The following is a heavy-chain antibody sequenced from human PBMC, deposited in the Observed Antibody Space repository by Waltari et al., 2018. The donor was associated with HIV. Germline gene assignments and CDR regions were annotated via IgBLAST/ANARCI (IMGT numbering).Heavy chain of an antibody. D-gene: IGHD2-15*01. Sequence: LVQSGGGEVQEGGSLVLSCSGSGFVFRRFTLNWVRQTPRRGLEWVASLRRDTYEANYLASVRGRFIISRDNAKSSAYLEMTSLRVEDTATYYCVRDDPGYVAIDYWGQGSQVVVS. V-gene: IGHV3-7*03. CDR2: LRRDTYEA. CDR3: VRDDPGYVAIDY. CDR1: GFVFRRFT. J-gene: IGHJ4*02.